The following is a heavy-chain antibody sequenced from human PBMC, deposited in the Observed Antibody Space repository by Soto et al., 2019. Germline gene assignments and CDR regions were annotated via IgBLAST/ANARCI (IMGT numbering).Heavy chain of an antibody. CDR1: GYPVTAYY. J-gene: IGHJ3*02. V-gene: IGHV1-2*02. CDR3: ARGGGVGVAGSAAFDM. D-gene: IGHD3-3*01. CDR2: IHHATGAE. Sequence: QLHLVQSGAVVKKPGASVTVSCSASGYPVTAYYMHWVRQAPGRGLGWMGGIHHATGAEKYTLTFQGRDTMTRDTTTSTVFMELSGLTSEDTAVFYCARGGGVGVAGSAAFDMWGQGTLVTVSS.